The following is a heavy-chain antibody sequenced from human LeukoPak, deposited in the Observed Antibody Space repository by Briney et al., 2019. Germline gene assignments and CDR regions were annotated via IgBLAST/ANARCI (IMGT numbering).Heavy chain of an antibody. CDR2: INPSGGST. V-gene: IGHV1-46*01. CDR1: GYNFTTYG. CDR3: ARDLDGYNYGYFQH. Sequence: GASVKVSCKASGYNFTTYGITWVRQAPGQGLEWMGIINPSGGSTSYAQKFQGRVTMTRDTSTSTVYMELSSLRSEDTAVYYCARDLDGYNYGYFQHWGQGTLVTVSS. D-gene: IGHD5-24*01. J-gene: IGHJ1*01.